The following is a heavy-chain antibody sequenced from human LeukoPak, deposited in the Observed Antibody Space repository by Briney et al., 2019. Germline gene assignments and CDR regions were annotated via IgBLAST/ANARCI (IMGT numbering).Heavy chain of an antibody. CDR3: AKSRSGNYYKFDQ. V-gene: IGHV3-21*04. J-gene: IGHJ4*02. CDR1: GFTFSSYS. D-gene: IGHD3-10*01. Sequence: GGSLRLSCTASGFTFSSYSMNWVRQAPGKGLEWVSSISTSSSYIYYADSVKGRFTISRDNAKNSLYLQMNSLRAEDMAVYYCAKSRSGNYYKFDQWGQGTLVTVSS. CDR2: ISTSSSYI.